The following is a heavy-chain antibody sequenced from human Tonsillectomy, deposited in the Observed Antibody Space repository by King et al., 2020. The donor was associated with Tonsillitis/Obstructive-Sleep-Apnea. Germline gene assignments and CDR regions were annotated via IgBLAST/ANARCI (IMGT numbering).Heavy chain of an antibody. CDR2: IYYSGST. D-gene: IGHD5-12*01. V-gene: IGHV4-59*01. CDR3: ARDGIYSGYDSEGDYYYYYMDV. CDR1: GGSISSYY. J-gene: IGHJ6*03. Sequence: VQLQESGPGLVKPSETLSLTCTVSGGSISSYYWSWIRQPPGKGLEWIGYIYYSGSTNYNPSLKSRVTISVDTSKNQFSLKLSSVTAADTAVYYCARDGIYSGYDSEGDYYYYYMDVWGKGTTVTVSS.